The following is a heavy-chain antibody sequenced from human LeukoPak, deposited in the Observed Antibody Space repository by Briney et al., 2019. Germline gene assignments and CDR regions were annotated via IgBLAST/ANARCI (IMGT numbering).Heavy chain of an antibody. CDR2: IKQDGTEE. CDR3: ARDPCHGALDY. J-gene: IGHJ4*02. CDR1: GFTFSSSW. V-gene: IGHV3-7*03. Sequence: GGSLRLSCVASGFTFSSSWMSWVRRAPGKGLKWVANIKQDGTEEYYVDSVRGRFSISKDNAKNSLYLQMNSLRAEDTAVYYCARDPCHGALDYWGRGALVTVSS. D-gene: IGHD2-2*01.